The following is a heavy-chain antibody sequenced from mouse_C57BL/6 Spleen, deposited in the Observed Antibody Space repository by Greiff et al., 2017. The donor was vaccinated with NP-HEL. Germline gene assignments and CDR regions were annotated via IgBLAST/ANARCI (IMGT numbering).Heavy chain of an antibody. J-gene: IGHJ2*01. CDR3: AIGAVVATEYFDY. D-gene: IGHD1-1*01. CDR2: IHPSDSDT. CDR1: DYTFTSYW. Sequence: QVHVKQPGAELVKPGASVKVSCKASDYTFTSYWMHWVKQRPGQGLEWIGRIHPSDSDTNYNQKFKGKATLTVDKSSSTAYMQLSSLTSEDSAVYYCAIGAVVATEYFDYWGQGTTLTVSS. V-gene: IGHV1-74*01.